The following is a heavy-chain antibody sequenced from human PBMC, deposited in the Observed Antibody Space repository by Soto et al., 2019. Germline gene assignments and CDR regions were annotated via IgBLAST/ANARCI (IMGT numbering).Heavy chain of an antibody. CDR3: ARVLYNWNDRDTGDY. D-gene: IGHD1-20*01. CDR1: GGSISSGGYY. J-gene: IGHJ4*02. CDR2: IYHSGST. Sequence: SETLSLTCTVSGGSISSGGYYWSWIRQHPGKGLEWIGYIYHSGSTNYNPSLKSRVTISVDTSKNQFSLKLSSVTAADTAVYYCARVLYNWNDRDTGDYWGQGTLVTVSS. V-gene: IGHV4-31*03.